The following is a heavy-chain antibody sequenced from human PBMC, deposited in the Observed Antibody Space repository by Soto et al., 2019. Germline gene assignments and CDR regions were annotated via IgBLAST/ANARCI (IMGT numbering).Heavy chain of an antibody. D-gene: IGHD3-16*01. CDR1: GGSISSYY. Sequence: SETLSLTCTVSGGSISSYYWSWIRQPPGKGLEWIGYIYYSGSTNYNPSLKSRVTISVDTSKNQFSLKLSSVTAADTAVYYCARVLFGGADYYMDVWGKGTTVTVSS. V-gene: IGHV4-59*01. CDR3: ARVLFGGADYYMDV. CDR2: IYYSGST. J-gene: IGHJ6*03.